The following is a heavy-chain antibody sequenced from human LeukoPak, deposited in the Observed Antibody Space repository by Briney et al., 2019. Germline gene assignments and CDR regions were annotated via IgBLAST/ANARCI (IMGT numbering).Heavy chain of an antibody. CDR1: GYTFTGYY. CDR2: INPNSGGT. CDR3: ARLIYDILTGSDY. J-gene: IGHJ4*02. D-gene: IGHD3-9*01. Sequence: ASVKVSCKASGYTFTGYYMHWVRQAPGQGLEWMGWINPNSGGTNYAQKLQGRVTITTDTSTSTAYMELRSLRSDDTAVYYCARLIYDILTGSDYWGQGTLVTVSS. V-gene: IGHV1-2*02.